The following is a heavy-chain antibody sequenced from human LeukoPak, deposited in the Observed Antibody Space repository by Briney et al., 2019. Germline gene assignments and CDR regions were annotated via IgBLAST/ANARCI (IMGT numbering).Heavy chain of an antibody. J-gene: IGHJ4*02. V-gene: IGHV3-30*02. CDR2: IWYDGNNK. Sequence: GGSLRLSCAASGFTFSSYGMHWVRQAPGKGLEWVAVIWYDGNNKYYADSVKGRFTISRDNSKNTLYLQMNSLRAEDTAVYYCAKDLVPYGSGSYYVWGQGTLVTVSS. CDR3: AKDLVPYGSGSYYV. CDR1: GFTFSSYG. D-gene: IGHD3-10*01.